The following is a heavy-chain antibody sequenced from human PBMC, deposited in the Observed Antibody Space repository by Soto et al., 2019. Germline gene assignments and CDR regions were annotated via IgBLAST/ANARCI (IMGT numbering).Heavy chain of an antibody. Sequence: PSESLGLSCTASGFTFSSHAMTWFRQAPGKGLEWVSGLSDSGDSIYYADSVKGRFTISRDNSMNTLYLQMNTLRAEDTAIYYCAKVSSSWYAGFFDLWGRGT. V-gene: IGHV3-23*01. D-gene: IGHD6-13*01. CDR2: LSDSGDSI. CDR1: GFTFSSHA. CDR3: AKVSSSWYAGFFDL. J-gene: IGHJ4*02.